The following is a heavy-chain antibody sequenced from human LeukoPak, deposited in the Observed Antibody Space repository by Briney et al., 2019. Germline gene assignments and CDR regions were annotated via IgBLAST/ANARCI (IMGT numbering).Heavy chain of an antibody. V-gene: IGHV4-61*01. J-gene: IGHJ2*01. CDR2: IYYSGST. D-gene: IGHD4-17*01. CDR1: NYSISTDYY. Sequence: SETLSLTCTVSNYSISTDYYWGWIRQPPGKGLEWIGYIYYSGSTNYNPSLKSRVTISVDTSKNQFSLKLSSVTAADTAVYYCARAEVTIYSHWYFDLWGRGTLVTVSS. CDR3: ARAEVTIYSHWYFDL.